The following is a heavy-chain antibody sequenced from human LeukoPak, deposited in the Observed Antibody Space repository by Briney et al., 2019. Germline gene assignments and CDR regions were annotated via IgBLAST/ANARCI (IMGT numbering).Heavy chain of an antibody. Sequence: QSGGSLRFSGAASGFTFSSYGMHWVRQAPGKGLEWVAFIRYDGSNKYYADSVKGRFTISRDNSKNTLYLQMNSLRAEDTAVYYCAKQIVGATAFDYWGQGTLVTVSS. V-gene: IGHV3-30*02. D-gene: IGHD1-26*01. CDR3: AKQIVGATAFDY. CDR2: IRYDGSNK. J-gene: IGHJ4*02. CDR1: GFTFSSYG.